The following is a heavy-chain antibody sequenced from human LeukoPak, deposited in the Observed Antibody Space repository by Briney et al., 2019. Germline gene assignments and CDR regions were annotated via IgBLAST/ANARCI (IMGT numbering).Heavy chain of an antibody. Sequence: GESLKISCKGSGYRFNNYWIGWVRQRPGKGLEWMAIIYPANSDTTYSPSLQGQVTISVDKSIGTAYLQWSSLKASDTAMYYCTSHLETRGYFAFDQWGQGTLVTVSS. J-gene: IGHJ4*02. D-gene: IGHD3-22*01. CDR3: TSHLETRGYFAFDQ. CDR1: GYRFNNYW. V-gene: IGHV5-51*01. CDR2: IYPANSDT.